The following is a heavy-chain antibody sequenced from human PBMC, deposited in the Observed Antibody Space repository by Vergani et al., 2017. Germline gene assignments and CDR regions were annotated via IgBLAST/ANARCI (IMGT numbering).Heavy chain of an antibody. D-gene: IGHD5-18*01. J-gene: IGHJ4*02. CDR2: ISAYNGNT. CDR3: ASVDRAMPDSYYFDY. CDR1: GYTFTSYG. Sequence: QVQLVQSGAEVKKPGASVKVSCKASGYTFTSYGISWVRQAPGQGLEWMGWISAYNGNTNYAQKLQGRVTMTTDTSTSPAYMELRSLRSDDTAVYYCASVDRAMPDSYYFDYWGQGTLVTVSS. V-gene: IGHV1-18*01.